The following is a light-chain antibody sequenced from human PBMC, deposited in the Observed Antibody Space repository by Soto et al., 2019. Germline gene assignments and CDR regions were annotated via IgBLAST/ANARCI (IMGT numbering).Light chain of an antibody. CDR2: GVS. Sequence: QSVLTQPASVSGSPGQSITISCTGTSSDVGAYNYVSWYQQHPGKVPKLMMYGVSKRPSGVSNRFSGSKSGNTASLTISGLQAEDEADYYCSSYTSSSTLRVFGGGTKLTVL. J-gene: IGLJ3*02. CDR3: SSYTSSSTLRV. V-gene: IGLV2-14*01. CDR1: SSDVGAYNY.